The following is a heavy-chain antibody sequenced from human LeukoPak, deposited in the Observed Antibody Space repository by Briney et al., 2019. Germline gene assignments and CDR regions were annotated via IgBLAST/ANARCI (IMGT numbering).Heavy chain of an antibody. CDR2: INPNSGGT. V-gene: IGHV1-2*02. CDR1: GYTFSDYY. CDR3: ARDVFQQLLVHHLFGP. Sequence: AASVKVSCKASGYTFSDYYMHWVRQAPGQGLEWMGWINPNSGGTDYAQKFQGRVTMTRDTSISTAYMELSRLRSDDTAVYYCARDVFQQLLVHHLFGPWGQGTLVTVSS. D-gene: IGHD4-11*01. J-gene: IGHJ5*02.